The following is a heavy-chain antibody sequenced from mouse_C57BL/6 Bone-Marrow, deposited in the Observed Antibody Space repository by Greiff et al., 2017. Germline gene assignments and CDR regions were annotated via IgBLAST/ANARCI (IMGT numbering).Heavy chain of an antibody. Sequence: EVQLQESGPGLVKPSQSLSLTCSVTGYSITSGYYWNWIRQFPGNKLEWMGYISYDGSNNYNPSLKNRISITRDTSKNQFFLKLNSVTTEDTATYYCARGSTMITDAWFAYWGQGTLVTVSA. D-gene: IGHD2-4*01. J-gene: IGHJ3*01. V-gene: IGHV3-6*01. CDR2: ISYDGSN. CDR1: GYSITSGYY. CDR3: ARGSTMITDAWFAY.